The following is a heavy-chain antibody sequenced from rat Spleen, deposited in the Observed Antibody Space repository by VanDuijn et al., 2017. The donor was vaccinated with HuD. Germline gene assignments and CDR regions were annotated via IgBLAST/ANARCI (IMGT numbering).Heavy chain of an antibody. Sequence: EVQLVESGGGLVQPGRSRKLSCVASGFTFSNYWMTWIRQAPGKGLEWVASIIDTGGSTYYLDSVKGRFTISRDNAKNTLYLQMNSLRSEDTATYYCARQDTSGYSNWFAYWGQGTLVTVSS. D-gene: IGHD4-3*01. V-gene: IGHV5-31*01. CDR1: GFTFSNYW. CDR2: IIDTGGST. J-gene: IGHJ3*01. CDR3: ARQDTSGYSNWFAY.